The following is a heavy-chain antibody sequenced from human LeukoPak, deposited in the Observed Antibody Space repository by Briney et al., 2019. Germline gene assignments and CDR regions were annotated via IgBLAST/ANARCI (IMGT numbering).Heavy chain of an antibody. CDR1: GGSFSGYY. CDR3: ARAPPFYGSGSYPMYYFDY. D-gene: IGHD3-10*01. J-gene: IGHJ4*02. CDR2: INHSGST. Sequence: TTSETLSLTCAVYGGSFSGYYWSWIRQPPGKGLEWIGEINHSGSTNYNPSLKSRVTISVDTSKNQFSLKLSSVTAADTAVYYCARAPPFYGSGSYPMYYFDYWGQGTLVTVSS. V-gene: IGHV4-34*01.